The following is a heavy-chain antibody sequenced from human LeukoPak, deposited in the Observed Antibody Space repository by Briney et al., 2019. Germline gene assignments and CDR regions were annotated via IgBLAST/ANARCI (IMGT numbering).Heavy chain of an antibody. CDR3: ARGDSGYDYGFDN. D-gene: IGHD5-12*01. J-gene: IGHJ4*02. Sequence: SVKVSCKASGGTFSSHAISWVRQAPGQGLEWVGGIIPIFGTTNYAQKFHGRVTITTDESTSTGYMELRSLRSDDTAVYYCARGDSGYDYGFDNWGQGTLVTVSS. CDR1: GGTFSSHA. CDR2: IIPIFGTT. V-gene: IGHV1-69*05.